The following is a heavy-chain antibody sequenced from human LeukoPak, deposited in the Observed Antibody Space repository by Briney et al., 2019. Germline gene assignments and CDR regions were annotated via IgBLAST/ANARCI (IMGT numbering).Heavy chain of an antibody. Sequence: GGSLRLSCAASGFTFSSYWMSWVRQAPGKGLEWVANIKQDGSEKYYVDSVKGRFTISRDNAKNSLYLQMNGLRAEDTAVYYCAKVGEYYGAGASFDYWGQGTLVTVSS. V-gene: IGHV3-7*03. CDR3: AKVGEYYGAGASFDY. D-gene: IGHD3-10*01. CDR1: GFTFSSYW. J-gene: IGHJ4*02. CDR2: IKQDGSEK.